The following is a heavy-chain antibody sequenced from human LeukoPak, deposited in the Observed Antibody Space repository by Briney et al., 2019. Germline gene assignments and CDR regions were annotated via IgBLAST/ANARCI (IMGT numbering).Heavy chain of an antibody. CDR3: ARQNRGGSHTTGYYFDY. D-gene: IGHD1-26*01. V-gene: IGHV5-51*01. CDR1: GFIFNNFW. CDR2: VYAGDSDT. J-gene: IGHJ4*02. Sequence: GGALRLSCTASGFIFNNFWMNWVRQAPGKGLEWVGLVYAGDSDTIYSPSFQGQVTMSADKSTSTVYLQWSCLKASDTATYFCARQNRGGSHTTGYYFDYWGLGTLVTVSS.